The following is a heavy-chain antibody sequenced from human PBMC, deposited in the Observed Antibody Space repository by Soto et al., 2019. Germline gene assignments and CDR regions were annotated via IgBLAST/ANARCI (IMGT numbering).Heavy chain of an antibody. V-gene: IGHV1-46*01. CDR3: ARSAPYDY. Sequence: QVQLMQSGAEVKKPGASVRVSCKASGSTFTNYYVHWVRQAPGQGLEWMGFINPTGGSTTYAQKFQGRFTVTTDTSTRTVYMQFSSLRSEDTAVFYCARSAPYDYWGQGTLVTGAS. CDR2: INPTGGST. CDR1: GSTFTNYY. J-gene: IGHJ4*02.